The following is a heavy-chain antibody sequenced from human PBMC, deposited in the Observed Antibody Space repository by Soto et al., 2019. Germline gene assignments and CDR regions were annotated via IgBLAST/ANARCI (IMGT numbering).Heavy chain of an antibody. CDR2: IYPGDSHT. V-gene: IGHV5-51*01. Sequence: PGESLKISCKGSGYSFTSYWIGWVRQMPGKGLEGMGIIYPGDSHTKYSPSFQGQVTISADKSISTAYLQWSGLKASDTAIYYSARQGYCSTTACYPVDYWGQGPLVTVSS. CDR3: ARQGYCSTTACYPVDY. D-gene: IGHD2-2*01. J-gene: IGHJ4*02. CDR1: GYSFTSYW.